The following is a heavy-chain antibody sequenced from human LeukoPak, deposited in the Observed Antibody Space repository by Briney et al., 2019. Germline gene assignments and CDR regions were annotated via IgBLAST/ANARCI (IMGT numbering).Heavy chain of an antibody. V-gene: IGHV1-46*01. CDR3: ASQGLDY. D-gene: IGHD6-25*01. CDR1: GYTFTSYY. Sequence: ASVKVSCKASGYTFTSYYMHWVRQAPGQGLEWMGIINPSGGSTSYAQKFQGRVTMTEDTSTDTAYMELSSLRSEDTAVYYCASQGLDYWGQGTLVTVSS. J-gene: IGHJ4*02. CDR2: INPSGGST.